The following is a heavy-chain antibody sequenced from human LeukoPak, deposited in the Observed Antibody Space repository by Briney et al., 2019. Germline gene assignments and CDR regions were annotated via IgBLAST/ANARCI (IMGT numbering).Heavy chain of an antibody. CDR2: IWRDGSRK. D-gene: IGHD3-3*01. CDR1: GFTFSTFG. V-gene: IGHV3-33*01. CDR3: AREASGYSRDF. J-gene: IGHJ4*02. Sequence: GGSLRLSCAASGFTFSTFGMHWLRQAPGKGLEWVVGIWRDGSRKHYGDSVKGRLTISRDNSNNTLFLQMNSLRAEDTAVYYCAREASGYSRDFWGQGTLVIVSS.